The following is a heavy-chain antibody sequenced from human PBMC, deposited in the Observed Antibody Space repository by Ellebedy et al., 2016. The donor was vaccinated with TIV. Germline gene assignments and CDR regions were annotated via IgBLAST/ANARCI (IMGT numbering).Heavy chain of an antibody. V-gene: IGHV3-23*01. Sequence: PGGSLRLSCVVSGFSFRASAMSWVRQAPGKGLEWVSHISGSGATTHYADTVKGRVTISRDNPKNTLYLEVNSLRLEDTAVYYCAKDGGITLRGKGAFDFWGRGTNVTVS. J-gene: IGHJ3*01. D-gene: IGHD1-14*01. CDR3: AKDGGITLRGKGAFDF. CDR1: GFSFRASA. CDR2: ISGSGATT.